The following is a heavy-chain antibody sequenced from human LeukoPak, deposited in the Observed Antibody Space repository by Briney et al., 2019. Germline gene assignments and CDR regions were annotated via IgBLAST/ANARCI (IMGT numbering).Heavy chain of an antibody. CDR2: ISGSGDTT. J-gene: IGHJ4*02. V-gene: IGHV3-23*01. CDR1: GFTFSSYA. CDR3: ARGYCSGGSCSYSY. D-gene: IGHD2-15*01. Sequence: GGSLRLSCAASGFTFSSYAMNWVRQAPEKGLEWVSGISGSGDTTYYADSVKGRITISRGNSKNTLYLQMNSLRGEDTAVYYCARGYCSGGSCSYSYWGQGTLVTVSS.